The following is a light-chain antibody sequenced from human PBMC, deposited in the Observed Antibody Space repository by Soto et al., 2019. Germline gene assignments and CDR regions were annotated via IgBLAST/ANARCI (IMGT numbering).Light chain of an antibody. Sequence: QSVLTQPRSVSGSPGQSVTISCTGTSSDVGGYNYVSWYQQHPGKAPKLMIYDVSKRPSGVPDRFSGSKSGNTASLTISGLQAEDEADYYCCSYAGSYTVYVVFGGGTQLTVL. CDR1: SSDVGGYNY. V-gene: IGLV2-11*01. J-gene: IGLJ2*01. CDR3: CSYAGSYTVYVV. CDR2: DVS.